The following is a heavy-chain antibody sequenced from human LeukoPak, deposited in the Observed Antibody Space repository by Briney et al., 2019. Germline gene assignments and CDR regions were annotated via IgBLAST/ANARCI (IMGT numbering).Heavy chain of an antibody. CDR2: INYSGST. CDR1: GESLSGYH. CDR3: ARHQYSNSFRPYSYGMDV. D-gene: IGHD6-13*01. Sequence: SETLSLTCAVYGESLSGYHWSWIRQHPENGLEWIGEINYSGSTNYNPSLKSRVTISVDTSKNQLSLKVSSVTAADTAVYYCARHQYSNSFRPYSYGMDVWGQGTTVTVSS. J-gene: IGHJ6*02. V-gene: IGHV4-34*01.